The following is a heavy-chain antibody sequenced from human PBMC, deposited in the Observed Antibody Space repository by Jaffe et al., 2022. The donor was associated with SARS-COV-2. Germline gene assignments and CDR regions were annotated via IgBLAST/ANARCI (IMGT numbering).Heavy chain of an antibody. J-gene: IGHJ6*02. V-gene: IGHV3-33*01. CDR1: GFTFSSYG. CDR3: ARGNHCSSTSCLTYYYYGMDV. Sequence: QVQLVESGGGVVQPGRSLRLSCAASGFTFSSYGMHWVRQAPGKGLEWVAVIWYDGSNKYYADSVKGRFTISRDNSKNTLYLQMNSLRAEDTAVYYCARGNHCSSTSCLTYYYYGMDVWGQGTTVTVSS. CDR2: IWYDGSNK. D-gene: IGHD2-2*01.